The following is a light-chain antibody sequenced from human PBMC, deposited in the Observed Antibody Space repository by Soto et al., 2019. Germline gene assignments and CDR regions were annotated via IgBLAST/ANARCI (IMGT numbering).Light chain of an antibody. CDR3: QYRNSWPPA. CDR2: DAS. V-gene: IGKV3-11*01. CDR1: QSVGIY. J-gene: IGKJ5*01. Sequence: EILLTQSPATLSLSPGERATLSCRASQSVGIYLGWYQQRPGQAPRLLIYDASNRAAGIPARFSGSGSGTDFTLTINSLEPEDFAVYYCQYRNSWPPAFGQGTRLEI.